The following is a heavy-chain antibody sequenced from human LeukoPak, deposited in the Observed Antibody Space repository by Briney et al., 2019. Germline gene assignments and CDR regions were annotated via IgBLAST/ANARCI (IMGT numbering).Heavy chain of an antibody. V-gene: IGHV3-74*01. CDR2: INSDGSST. CDR1: GVTFSSYW. CDR3: ARESYYYDSSGYQD. D-gene: IGHD3-22*01. Sequence: PGGFLRFSGAASGVTFSSYWMHWVRQAPGNGLVWVSRINSDGSSTSYADSVKGRFTISRDNAKNTLYLQMNSLRAEDTAVYYCARESYYYDSSGYQDWGQGTLVTVSS. J-gene: IGHJ4*02.